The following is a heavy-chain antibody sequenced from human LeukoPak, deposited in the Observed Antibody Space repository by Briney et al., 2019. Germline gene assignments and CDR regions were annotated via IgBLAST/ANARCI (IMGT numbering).Heavy chain of an antibody. D-gene: IGHD6-19*01. J-gene: IGHJ4*02. CDR3: AAGSGWSNFDF. CDR1: GGSFRSYY. Sequence: PSETLSLTCTVSGGSFRSYYWSWIRQPPGKGLEWIGYIYYTGSTDYNPSLKSRVTLPIDTSKSQFSLRLNSVTAADTAVYYCAAGSGWSNFDFWGQGTLVTVSS. V-gene: IGHV4-59*03. CDR2: IYYTGST.